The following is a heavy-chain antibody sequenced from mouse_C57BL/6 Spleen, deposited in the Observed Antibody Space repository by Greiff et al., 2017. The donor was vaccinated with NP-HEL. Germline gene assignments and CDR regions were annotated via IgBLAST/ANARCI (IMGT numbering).Heavy chain of an antibody. CDR2: ISDGGSYT. CDR3: ARWGFDY. CDR1: GFTFSSYA. Sequence: EVMLVESGGGLVKPGGSLKLSCAASGFTFSSYAMSWVRQTPEKRLEWVATISDGGSYTYYPDNVKGRFTISRDNAKNNLYLQMSHLKAEDTAMYYCARWGFDYWGKGTTLTAST. J-gene: IGHJ2*01. V-gene: IGHV5-4*03.